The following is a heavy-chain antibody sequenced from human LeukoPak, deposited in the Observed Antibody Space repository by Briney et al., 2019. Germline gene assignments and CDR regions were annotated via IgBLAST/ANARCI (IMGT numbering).Heavy chain of an antibody. J-gene: IGHJ6*02. CDR3: ARGGGYCGGDCYPSNYYYGMDV. V-gene: IGHV4-4*07. Sequence: SETLSLTYTVSGGSISSYYWSWIRQPAGKGLEWIGRIYTSGSTNYNPSLKSRVTMSVDTSKNQFSLKLSSVTAADTAVYYCARGGGYCGGDCYPSNYYYGMDVWGQGTTVTVSS. CDR2: IYTSGST. CDR1: GGSISSYY. D-gene: IGHD2-21*02.